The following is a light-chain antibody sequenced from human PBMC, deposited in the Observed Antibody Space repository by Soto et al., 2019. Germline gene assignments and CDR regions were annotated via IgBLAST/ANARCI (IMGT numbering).Light chain of an antibody. CDR3: QQYNTYTSA. V-gene: IGKV1-5*03. CDR1: QSISSW. CDR2: KAS. Sequence: DIQMTQSPSTLSASVGDRVTITCRASQSISSWLAWYQQKPGKAPKLLLYKASSLQSGVPSRFSGSGSGTEFTLTVSSLKPDDFANYYCQQYNTYTSAFGQGTKLEIK. J-gene: IGKJ2*01.